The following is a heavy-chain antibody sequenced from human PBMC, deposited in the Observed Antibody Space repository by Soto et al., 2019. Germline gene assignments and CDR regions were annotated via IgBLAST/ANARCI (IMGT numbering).Heavy chain of an antibody. CDR2: IYSGGST. V-gene: IGHV3-53*01. J-gene: IGHJ4*02. CDR3: ARSIGYSSSSYFDY. Sequence: GGSLRLSCAASGFTVSSNYMSWVRQAPGKGLEWVSVIYSGGSTYYADSVKGRFTISRDNSKNTLYLQMNSLRAEDTAVYYCARSIGYSSSSYFDYWGQGTLVTVSS. D-gene: IGHD6-6*01. CDR1: GFTVSSNY.